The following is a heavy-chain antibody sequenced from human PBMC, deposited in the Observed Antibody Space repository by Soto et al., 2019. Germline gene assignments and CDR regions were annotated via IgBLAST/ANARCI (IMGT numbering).Heavy chain of an antibody. CDR1: GFTFSSYG. J-gene: IGHJ6*02. V-gene: IGHV3-33*01. Sequence: QVQLVESGGGVVQPGRSLRLSCAASGFTFSSYGMHWVRQAPGKGLEWVAVIWYDGSNKYYADSVKGRFTISRDNSKNTLYLQRNSLRAEDTAVYYCAGDQALIWCGENYYGRDVWGQGTTVTVSS. CDR2: IWYDGSNK. CDR3: AGDQALIWCGENYYGRDV. D-gene: IGHD3-10*01.